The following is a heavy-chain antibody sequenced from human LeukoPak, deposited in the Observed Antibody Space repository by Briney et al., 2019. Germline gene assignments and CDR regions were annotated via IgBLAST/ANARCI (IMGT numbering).Heavy chain of an antibody. D-gene: IGHD3-10*01. CDR2: MNPNSGNT. CDR1: GYTFTSYD. CDR3: ARGGHGSGSFDY. V-gene: IGHV1-8*01. Sequence: ASVKVSCKASGYTFTSYDINWVRQATGQGLEWMGWMNPNSGNTGYAQKFQGRVTMTRNTSISTAYMELSSLRSEDTVVYYCARGGHGSGSFDYWGQGTLVTVSS. J-gene: IGHJ4*02.